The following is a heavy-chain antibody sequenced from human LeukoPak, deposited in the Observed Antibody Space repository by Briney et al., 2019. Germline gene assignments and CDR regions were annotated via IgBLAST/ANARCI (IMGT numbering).Heavy chain of an antibody. CDR3: ARAQTYGDSRLLLDY. CDR2: ISSSGSTI. D-gene: IGHD2-21*02. J-gene: IGHJ4*02. CDR1: GFTFSNYE. Sequence: GGSLRLSCAASGFTFSNYEMNWVRQAPGKGLEWVSYISSSGSTIYYADSVKGRFTISRDNAKNSLYLQMNSLRVEDTALYYCARAQTYGDSRLLLDYWGQGTLVTVSS. V-gene: IGHV3-48*03.